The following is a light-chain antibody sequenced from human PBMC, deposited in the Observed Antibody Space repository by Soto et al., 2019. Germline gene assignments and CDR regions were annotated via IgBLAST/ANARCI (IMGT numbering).Light chain of an antibody. Sequence: QSVLTQPASVSGSPGQSITISCTGTSSDVGGYNYVSWYQQHAGKAPKLLIYEVTSRPSGVSTRFSGSRSGNTASLTISGLQAEDEADYYCSSYTTTSTLVVFGGGTKVTVL. CDR3: SSYTTTSTLVV. CDR1: SSDVGGYNY. CDR2: EVT. V-gene: IGLV2-14*01. J-gene: IGLJ2*01.